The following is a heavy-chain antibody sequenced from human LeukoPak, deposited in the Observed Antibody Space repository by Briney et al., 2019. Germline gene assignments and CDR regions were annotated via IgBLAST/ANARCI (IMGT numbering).Heavy chain of an antibody. CDR1: GGSISSGGYY. J-gene: IGHJ4*02. Sequence: SETLSLTCTVSGGSISSGGYYWSWIRQHPGKGLEWIGYIYYSGSTYYNPSLKSRVTISVDTSKNQFSLKLSSVTAADTAVYYCARGRGYSYGYGAFDYWGQGTLVTVSS. CDR3: ARGRGYSYGYGAFDY. V-gene: IGHV4-31*03. D-gene: IGHD5-18*01. CDR2: IYYSGST.